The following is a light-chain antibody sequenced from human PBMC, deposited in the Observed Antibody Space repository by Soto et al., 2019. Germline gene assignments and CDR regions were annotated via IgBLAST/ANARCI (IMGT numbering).Light chain of an antibody. V-gene: IGKV2-28*01. Sequence: IVITQKPLSLPFTPGEPASISCSSSQILLHSNGNHSSEWYFQKPGQSPQLLIYLASIRAPGVPDRFSGSGSGTDFTLKISRVEAEDVGVYYCMQALHTPRTFGQ. J-gene: IGKJ1*01. CDR2: LAS. CDR3: MQALHTPRT. CDR1: QILLHSNGNHS.